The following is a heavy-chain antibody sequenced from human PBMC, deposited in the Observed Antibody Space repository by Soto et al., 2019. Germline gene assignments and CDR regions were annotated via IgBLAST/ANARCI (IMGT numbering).Heavy chain of an antibody. CDR3: ARDQGLGYYDASGFYSYFYGMDV. CDR1: GFTFSSYR. J-gene: IGHJ6*02. Sequence: AGSLGLFCAASGFTFSSYRMNWLRQAPGKGLEWVSSISTGNSYYADSVKGRFTISRDNAKNSLSLQMNSLRAEDTAVYYCARDQGLGYYDASGFYSYFYGMDVWGQGTTVTVSS. D-gene: IGHD3-22*01. CDR2: ISTGNSY. V-gene: IGHV3-21*01.